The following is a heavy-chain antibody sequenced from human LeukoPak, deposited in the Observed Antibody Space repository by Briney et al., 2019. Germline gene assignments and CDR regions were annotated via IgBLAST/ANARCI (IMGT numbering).Heavy chain of an antibody. CDR3: ARGPATRVYYFDY. CDR1: RGSFSGYY. J-gene: IGHJ4*02. V-gene: IGHV3-21*01. CDR2: ISSDGDYI. D-gene: IGHD1-26*01. Sequence: ETLSLTCAVYRGSFSGYYWSWVRQAPGKGLEWVSSISSDGDYIYYADSLKGRFTISRDNAKNSLYLQMNNLRAEDTAVYYCARGPATRVYYFDYWGQGTLVTVSS.